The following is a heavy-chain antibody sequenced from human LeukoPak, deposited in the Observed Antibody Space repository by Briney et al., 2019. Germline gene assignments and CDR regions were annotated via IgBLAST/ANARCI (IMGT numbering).Heavy chain of an antibody. Sequence: GASVKVSRKASGYTFTSYYMHWVRQAPGQGLEWMGIINPSGGSTSYAQKFQGRVTMTRDTSTSTVYMELSSLRSEDTAVYYCARDGVAYYDSSGYSDYWGQGTLVTVSS. V-gene: IGHV1-46*01. J-gene: IGHJ4*02. D-gene: IGHD3-22*01. CDR1: GYTFTSYY. CDR3: ARDGVAYYDSSGYSDY. CDR2: INPSGGST.